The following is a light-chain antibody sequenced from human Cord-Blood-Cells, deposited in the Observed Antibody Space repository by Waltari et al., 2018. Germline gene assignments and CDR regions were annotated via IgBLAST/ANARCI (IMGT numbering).Light chain of an antibody. J-gene: IGLJ2*01. CDR3: CSYAGSYVV. CDR2: DVS. Sequence: QSALTQPRSVSGSPGQSVTIPCTGTSSDVGGSNYVSGYQQHPGKAPKLMIYDVSKRPSGVPDRFSGSKSGNTASLTISGLQAEDEADYYCCSYAGSYVVFGGGTKLTVL. V-gene: IGLV2-11*01. CDR1: SSDVGGSNY.